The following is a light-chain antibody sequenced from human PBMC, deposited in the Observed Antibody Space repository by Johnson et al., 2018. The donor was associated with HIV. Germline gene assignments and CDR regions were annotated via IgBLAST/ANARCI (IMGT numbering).Light chain of an antibody. V-gene: IGLV1-51*02. CDR2: EKN. J-gene: IGLJ1*01. CDR1: SSNIGNNY. Sequence: QSVLTQPPSVSAAPGLKVTISCSGSSSNIGNNYVSWYQQLPGTAPKLLIYEKNKRPSGIPDRFSASKSGTSATLAITGLQTGDEADYYCATWDSSLGAHYVFGTGTKVTVL. CDR3: ATWDSSLGAHYV.